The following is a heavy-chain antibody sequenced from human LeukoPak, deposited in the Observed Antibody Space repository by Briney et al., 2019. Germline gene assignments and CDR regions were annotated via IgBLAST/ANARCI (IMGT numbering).Heavy chain of an antibody. J-gene: IGHJ4*02. Sequence: RGSLRLSCVVSGFRSSDYYMSWIRQTPGKGLEFISYISGSGDAIYYADSVKGRFTISRDNAKNSLYLQLDSLSAEDTAVYYCASLYDSTGFCFDYWGQGALVTVSS. D-gene: IGHD3-22*01. CDR1: GFRSSDYY. CDR3: ASLYDSTGFCFDY. V-gene: IGHV3-11*01. CDR2: ISGSGDAI.